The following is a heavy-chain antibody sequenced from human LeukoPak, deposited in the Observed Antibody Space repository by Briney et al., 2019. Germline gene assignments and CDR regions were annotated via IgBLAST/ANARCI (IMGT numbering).Heavy chain of an antibody. V-gene: IGHV3-53*01. J-gene: IGHJ4*02. CDR2: IYSDGST. D-gene: IGHD3-10*01. CDR3: ARQAVRPSRFDY. Sequence: GGSLRLSCAASGFTVSGSYVSWVRQAPGKGLEWVSVIYSDGSTYYADSVKGRFTISRDNSKNTLYLQMNSLRAEDTAVYYRARQAVRPSRFDYWGQGTLVTVSS. CDR1: GFTVSGSY.